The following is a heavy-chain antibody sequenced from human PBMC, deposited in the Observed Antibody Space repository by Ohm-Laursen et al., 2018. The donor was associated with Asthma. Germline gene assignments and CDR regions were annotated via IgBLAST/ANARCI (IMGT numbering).Heavy chain of an antibody. CDR3: ARIGPEWELPGREYSLIH. Sequence: SLRLSCAASGFTFSSCALNWVRQAPGKGLDWVSYINGDSKSIHYGDSVRGRFTTSRDNAKNLVYLQMDGLRVDDTALYYCARIGPEWELPGREYSLIHWGQGTLVTVSS. CDR1: GFTFSSCA. D-gene: IGHD1-26*01. V-gene: IGHV3-48*03. CDR2: INGDSKSI. J-gene: IGHJ1*01.